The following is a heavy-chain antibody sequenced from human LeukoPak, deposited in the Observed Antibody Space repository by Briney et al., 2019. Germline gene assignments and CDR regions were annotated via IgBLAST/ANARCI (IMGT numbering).Heavy chain of an antibody. CDR1: GYTFTSYA. V-gene: IGHV7-4-1*02. Sequence: ASVKVSCKASGYTFTSYAMNWVRQAPGQALEWIGWINTNTGNPTYAQGFTGRFVFYLDTSVSTAYLQISSLKAEDTAVYYCARDAVDYGDYVGYYYYYMDVWGKGTTVTVSS. D-gene: IGHD4-17*01. J-gene: IGHJ6*03. CDR2: INTNTGNP. CDR3: ARDAVDYGDYVGYYYYYMDV.